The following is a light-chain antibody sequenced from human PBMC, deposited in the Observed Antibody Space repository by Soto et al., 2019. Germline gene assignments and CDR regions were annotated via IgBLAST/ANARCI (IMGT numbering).Light chain of an antibody. CDR3: QQFGSSPRT. V-gene: IGKV3-15*01. CDR1: QSVSSN. Sequence: EIVMTQSPATLSVSPGERATLSYRASQSVSSNLAWYQKKPGQAPRLLIYGASTRATGIPARFSGSGSATEFTLTISSLQSGDFAVYYCQQFGSSPRTFGQGTKVEI. J-gene: IGKJ1*01. CDR2: GAS.